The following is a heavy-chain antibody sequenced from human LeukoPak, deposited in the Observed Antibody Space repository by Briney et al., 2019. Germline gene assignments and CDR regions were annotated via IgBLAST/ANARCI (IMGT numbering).Heavy chain of an antibody. CDR3: ARLGIAVAGTYYFDY. CDR2: INHSGST. V-gene: IGHV4-34*01. CDR1: GGSFSGYY. Sequence: PSETLSLTCAVYGGSFSGYYWSWIRQPPGKGLEWIGEINHSGSTNYNPSLKSRVTISVDTSKNQFSLKLSSVIAADTAVYYCARLGIAVAGTYYFDYWGQGTLATVSS. J-gene: IGHJ4*02. D-gene: IGHD6-19*01.